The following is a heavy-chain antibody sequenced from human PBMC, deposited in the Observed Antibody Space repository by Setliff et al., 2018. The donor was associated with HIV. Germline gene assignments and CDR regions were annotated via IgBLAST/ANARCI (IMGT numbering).Heavy chain of an antibody. CDR2: ISYSGRT. CDR3: ARAGEYYDSRNYLTRGPTAFDV. J-gene: IGHJ3*01. Sequence: PSETLSLTCTVSGDSMSRHYWTWIRQPPGKGLEWIGCISYSGRTDYNSSLKNRITMSVDTSNNQFSLKMTSVTAADTAVYYCARAGEYYDSRNYLTRGPTAFDVWGQGTVVTVSS. CDR1: GDSMSRHY. V-gene: IGHV4-59*11. D-gene: IGHD3-16*01.